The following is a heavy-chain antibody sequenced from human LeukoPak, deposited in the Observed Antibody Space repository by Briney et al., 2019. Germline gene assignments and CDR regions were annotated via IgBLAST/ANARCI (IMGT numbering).Heavy chain of an antibody. D-gene: IGHD3-10*01. CDR2: ISGTTTYI. Sequence: PGGSLRLSCAASEFTFSSYTLNWVRQAPGRGLEWISSISGTTTYICYADSLKGRFTISRDNAKNSLYLQMNSLRAEDTAVYYCARGNNYHGSGSSYYFDYWGQGTLVTVSS. CDR1: EFTFSSYT. J-gene: IGHJ4*02. CDR3: ARGNNYHGSGSSYYFDY. V-gene: IGHV3-21*01.